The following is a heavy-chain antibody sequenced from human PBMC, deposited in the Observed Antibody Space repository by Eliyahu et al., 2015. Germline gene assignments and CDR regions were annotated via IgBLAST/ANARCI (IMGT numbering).Heavy chain of an antibody. Sequence: QVQLVQSGAEVKKPGASVKVSCKASGYTFTSYYMHWGRQAPGQGLEWMGIINPSGGSTSYAQKFQGRVTMTRDTSTSTVYMELSSLRSEDTAVYYCARDLHSGYERNWFDPWGQGTLVTVSS. CDR2: INPSGGST. D-gene: IGHD5-12*01. CDR1: GYTFTSYY. J-gene: IGHJ5*02. CDR3: ARDLHSGYERNWFDP. V-gene: IGHV1-46*01.